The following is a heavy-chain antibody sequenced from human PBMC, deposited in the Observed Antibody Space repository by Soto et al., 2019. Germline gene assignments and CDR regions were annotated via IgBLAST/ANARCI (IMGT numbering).Heavy chain of an antibody. V-gene: IGHV1-2*02. CDR1: GYTFTAYY. CDR3: AKDMEAAAGTAFDH. D-gene: IGHD6-13*01. CDR2: INLSSGGT. J-gene: IGHJ4*02. Sequence: QVQLVQSGAEVKKPGASVKVSCKASGYTFTAYYMHWVRQAPGQGLEWMGWINLSSGGTNYAQKFQGRVSMTRDTSISTVYMELSRLSSDDTAIYYCAKDMEAAAGTAFDHWGQGTLVTVSS.